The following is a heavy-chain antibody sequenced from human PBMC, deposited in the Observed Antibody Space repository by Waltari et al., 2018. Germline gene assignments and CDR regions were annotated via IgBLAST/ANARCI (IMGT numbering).Heavy chain of an antibody. D-gene: IGHD3-10*01. J-gene: IGHJ5*02. CDR2: INHSGNT. CDR3: ARGVRFPFYNWFDP. Sequence: QVQLQQWGAGLLKPSETLSLTCAVYGGSFGGYYWSWIRQPPGKGLEWIGEINHSGNTNYNPSLKSRVTISVDTSKNQFSLKLSSVTAADTAVYYCARGVRFPFYNWFDPWGQGTLVTVSS. V-gene: IGHV4-34*01. CDR1: GGSFGGYY.